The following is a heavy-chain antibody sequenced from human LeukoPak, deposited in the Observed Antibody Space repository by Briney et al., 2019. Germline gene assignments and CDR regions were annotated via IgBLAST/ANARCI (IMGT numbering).Heavy chain of an antibody. V-gene: IGHV1-46*01. D-gene: IGHD3-9*01. CDR3: ARVLSYYDILTGYYYYYGMDV. CDR2: TNPSGGST. Sequence: ASVKVSCKASGYTFTSYYMHWVRQAPGQGLEWMGITNPSGGSTSYAQKFQGRVTMTRDTSTSTVYMELSSLRSEDTAVYYCARVLSYYDILTGYYYYYGMDVWGQGTTVTVSS. J-gene: IGHJ6*02. CDR1: GYTFTSYY.